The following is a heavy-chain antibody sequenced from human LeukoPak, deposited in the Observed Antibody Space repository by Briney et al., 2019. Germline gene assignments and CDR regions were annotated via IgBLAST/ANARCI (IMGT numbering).Heavy chain of an antibody. CDR3: AKEASSSSPQFDY. V-gene: IGHV3-33*06. CDR1: GFTFSSCG. D-gene: IGHD6-13*01. Sequence: GGSLRLSCAASGFTFSSCGMHWVRQAPGKGLEWVAVIWHDGSNKYYADSVKGRFTISRDNPKNTLYLQMNSLRAEDTAVYYCAKEASSSSPQFDYWGQGTLVTVSS. CDR2: IWHDGSNK. J-gene: IGHJ4*02.